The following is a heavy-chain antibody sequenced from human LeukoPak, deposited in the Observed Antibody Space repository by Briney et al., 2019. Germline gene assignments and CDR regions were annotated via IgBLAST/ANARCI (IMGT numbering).Heavy chain of an antibody. J-gene: IGHJ4*02. CDR3: ARDQDDYTPLGY. Sequence: PGGSLRLSCATSGFTFSNYEMNWVRQTPGKGLEWVANIKQDGSEKYYVDSVKGRFTISRDNAKNPLYLQMNSLRAEDTAVYYCARDQDDYTPLGYWGQGTLVTVSS. D-gene: IGHD5-24*01. CDR2: IKQDGSEK. CDR1: GFTFSNYE. V-gene: IGHV3-7*04.